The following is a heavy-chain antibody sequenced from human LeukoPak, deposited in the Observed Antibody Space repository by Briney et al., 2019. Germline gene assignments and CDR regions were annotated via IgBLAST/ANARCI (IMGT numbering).Heavy chain of an antibody. D-gene: IGHD3-16*01. CDR1: GFNFNNYG. V-gene: IGHV3-23*01. CDR2: ISGSGAIT. Sequence: TGGSLRLSCAASGFNFNNYGMSWVRQAPGKGLECVSAISGSGAITYYADSVKGRFTISRDNSKNTLYLQMNSLRVEDTAVYYCAKDLKFNYVWEAGFWGQGTLVTVSS. J-gene: IGHJ4*02. CDR3: AKDLKFNYVWEAGF.